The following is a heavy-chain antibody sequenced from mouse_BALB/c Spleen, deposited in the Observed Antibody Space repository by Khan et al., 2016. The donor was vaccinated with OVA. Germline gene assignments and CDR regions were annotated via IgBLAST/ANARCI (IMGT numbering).Heavy chain of an antibody. J-gene: IGHJ2*01. Sequence: QVRLQQSGAELVRPGASVKLSCKTSGYIFTSYWIHWVKQRSGQGLEWIARIYPGTNNTYYNEKLKDKATQTADKSSSTVYMQLSSLKSEDSAVYFCVREEALYYFDYWGQGTTLTVSS. D-gene: IGHD3-2*02. V-gene: IGHV1S132*01. CDR1: GYIFTSYW. CDR2: IYPGTNNT. CDR3: VREEALYYFDY.